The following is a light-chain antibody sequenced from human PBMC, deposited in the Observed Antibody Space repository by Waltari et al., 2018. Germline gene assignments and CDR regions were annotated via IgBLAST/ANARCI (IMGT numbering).Light chain of an antibody. V-gene: IGKV1-5*03. CDR2: KAS. J-gene: IGKJ5*01. CDR1: QNIIRY. Sequence: DIQMTQSPSTLSASVGDRVTITCGASQNIIRYLAWYQQKPGRAPKLLIYKASSLESGVPSRFSGSGSGTEFTLTISSLEPDDFATYFCQQYDSEITFGQGTRLEIK. CDR3: QQYDSEIT.